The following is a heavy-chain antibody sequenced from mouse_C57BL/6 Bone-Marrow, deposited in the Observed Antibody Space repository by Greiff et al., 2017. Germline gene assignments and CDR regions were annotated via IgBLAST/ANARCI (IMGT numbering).Heavy chain of an antibody. J-gene: IGHJ1*03. V-gene: IGHV3-6*01. CDR1: GYSITSGYY. CDR3: AVPYYYGSSYWYFDV. Sequence: EVQRVESGPGLVKPSQSLSLTCSVTGYSITSGYYWNWIRQFPGNKLEWMGYISYDGSNNYNPSLKNRISITRDTSKNQFFLKLNSVTTEDTATDYCAVPYYYGSSYWYFDVWGTGTTVTVSS. CDR2: ISYDGSN. D-gene: IGHD1-1*01.